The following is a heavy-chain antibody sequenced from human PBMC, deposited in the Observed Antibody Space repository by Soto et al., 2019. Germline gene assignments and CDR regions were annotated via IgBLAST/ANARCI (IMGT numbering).Heavy chain of an antibody. Sequence: PSETLSLTCTVSGASISAYAWSWIRQPAGKGLEWIGRLYGSGNTNYNPSFKSRLTMSADTSKNQFSLKLSSVTAADTAVYYCARGLYSSGWYVVDYWGQGTLVTVSS. CDR1: GASISAYA. CDR3: ARGLYSSGWYVVDY. V-gene: IGHV4-4*07. CDR2: LYGSGNT. D-gene: IGHD6-19*01. J-gene: IGHJ4*02.